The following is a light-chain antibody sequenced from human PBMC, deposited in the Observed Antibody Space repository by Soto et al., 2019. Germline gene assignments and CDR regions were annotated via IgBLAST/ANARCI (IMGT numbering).Light chain of an antibody. V-gene: IGKV3-11*01. CDR3: QQRSNWPPYN. CDR1: QSVSSY. CDR2: DAS. Sequence: EIVLTQSPATLSLSPGERATLSCRASQSVSSYLALYQQKPGQAPRLLIYDASNRATGIPARFSGSGSGTDFTLTISSLEPEDFAVYYCQQRSNWPPYNFGQGTKLAI. J-gene: IGKJ2*01.